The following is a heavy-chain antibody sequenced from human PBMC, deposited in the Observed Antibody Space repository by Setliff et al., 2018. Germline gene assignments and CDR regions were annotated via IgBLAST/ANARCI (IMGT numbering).Heavy chain of an antibody. Sequence: SVKVSCKASGATFSSYGISWVRQAPGQGLEWMGGTIPMCGSANYAQKFQGRVTIITDESTTTAYMELSSLGSEDTAVYYCVREGVDTRSSTDYRYYMDVWGKGTTVTVSS. V-gene: IGHV1-69*05. CDR2: TIPMCGSA. CDR1: GATFSSYG. D-gene: IGHD5-18*01. J-gene: IGHJ6*03. CDR3: VREGVDTRSSTDYRYYMDV.